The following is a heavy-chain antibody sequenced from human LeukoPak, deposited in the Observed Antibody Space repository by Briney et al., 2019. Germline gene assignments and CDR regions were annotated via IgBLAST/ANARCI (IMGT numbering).Heavy chain of an antibody. CDR3: ARDLADYFDY. CDR1: GFTFSSYA. Sequence: GGSLRLSCAASGFTFSSYAMHWIRQAPGKGLEWVAVISYDGSNKYYADSVKGRFTISRDNSKNTLYLQMNSLRAEDTAVYYCARDLADYFDYWGQGTLVTVSS. J-gene: IGHJ4*02. V-gene: IGHV3-30-3*01. CDR2: ISYDGSNK.